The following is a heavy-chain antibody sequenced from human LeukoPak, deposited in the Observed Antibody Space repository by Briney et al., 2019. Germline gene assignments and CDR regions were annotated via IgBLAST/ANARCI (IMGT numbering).Heavy chain of an antibody. CDR1: GYSFTAFY. J-gene: IGHJ4*02. V-gene: IGHV1-2*06. CDR3: ARDGDYGTGSYYRGCIDS. Sequence: GASVKVSCKTSGYSFTAFYIHWVRQAPGQGLEWMGRIHRRRGDTNYAQKSQGRVTMTRDTSISTAYLDLSRLRTDHTAVYYCARDGDYGTGSYYRGCIDSWGQGTPVAVSA. D-gene: IGHD3-10*01. CDR2: IHRRRGDT.